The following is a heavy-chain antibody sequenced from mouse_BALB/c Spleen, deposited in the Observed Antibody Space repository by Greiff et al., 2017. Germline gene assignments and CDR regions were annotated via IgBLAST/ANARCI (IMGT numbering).Heavy chain of an antibody. CDR3: ARGEAMDY. CDR1: GFTFSSFG. J-gene: IGHJ4*01. Sequence: EVQGVESGGGLVQPGGSRKLSCAASGFTFSSFGMHWVRQAPEKGLEWVAYISSGSSTIYYADTVKGRFTISRDNPKNTLFLQMTSLRSEDTAMYYCARGEAMDYWGQGTSVTVSS. V-gene: IGHV5-17*02. CDR2: ISSGSSTI.